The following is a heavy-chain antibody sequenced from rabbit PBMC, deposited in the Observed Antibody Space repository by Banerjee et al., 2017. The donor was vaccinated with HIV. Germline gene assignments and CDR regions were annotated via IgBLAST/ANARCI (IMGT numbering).Heavy chain of an antibody. J-gene: IGHJ4*01. CDR2: IYAGSSGST. CDR3: ARDLWYPLNL. V-gene: IGHV1S40*01. D-gene: IGHD7-1*01. CDR1: GFTISSSHC. Sequence: QSLEESGGGLVQPEGSLALTCKASGFTISSSHCMCWVRQAPGKGLEWIACIYAGSSGSTYYASWAKGRFTISRTSSTTVTLQMTSLTAADTATYFCARDLWYPLNLWGPGTLVTVS.